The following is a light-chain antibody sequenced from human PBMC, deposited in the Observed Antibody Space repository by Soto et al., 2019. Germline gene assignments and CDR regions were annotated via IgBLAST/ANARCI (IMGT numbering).Light chain of an antibody. Sequence: VMTQSPATLSVSPGERATLSCWDSETVAPNLAWYQQKPGQAPRLLISGASTRAAGISDRFRGSGSGTEFTLTISSLRSEDSAIYYCQQYFEWPPMTFGQGTKVEI. CDR1: ETVAPN. V-gene: IGKV3-15*01. J-gene: IGKJ1*01. CDR2: GAS. CDR3: QQYFEWPPMT.